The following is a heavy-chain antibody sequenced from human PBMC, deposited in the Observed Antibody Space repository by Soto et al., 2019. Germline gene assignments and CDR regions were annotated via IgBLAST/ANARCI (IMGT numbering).Heavy chain of an antibody. D-gene: IGHD1-26*01. CDR3: AKVGPSYYYGMDV. V-gene: IGHV3-23*01. J-gene: IGHJ6*02. CDR2: ISGSGRTI. Sequence: VGSLRLSCAASGLDFSSEVMCWVRQAPGKGLEWVSSISGSGRTIYHADSMRGRFAISRDNSKNSLYLQLNNLRVDDTAVYYCAKVGPSYYYGMDVWGQGTTVTVSS. CDR1: GLDFSSEV.